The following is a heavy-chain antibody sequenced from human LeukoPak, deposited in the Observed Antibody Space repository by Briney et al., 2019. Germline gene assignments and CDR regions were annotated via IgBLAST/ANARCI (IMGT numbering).Heavy chain of an antibody. D-gene: IGHD5-18*01. Sequence: SETLSLTCTVSGGSISSYYWSWIRQPPREGLEWIGYIYYSGSTNYNPSLKSRLTISADTSKNQFSLKLSSVTAADTAVYFCARHEGYSYAFAYWGQGTLVTVSS. CDR2: IYYSGST. CDR1: GGSISSYY. CDR3: ARHEGYSYAFAY. J-gene: IGHJ4*02. V-gene: IGHV4-59*08.